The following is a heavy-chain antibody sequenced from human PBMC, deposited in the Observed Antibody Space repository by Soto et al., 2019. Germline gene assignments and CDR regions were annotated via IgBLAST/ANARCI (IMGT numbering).Heavy chain of an antibody. Sequence: GASVKVSCKASGYTFTSYAMHWVRQAPGQRLEWMGWINAGNGNTKYSQKFQGRVTITRDTSASTAYMELSSLRSEDTAVYYCAANHLGYCISTSCSLDYWGQGTLVTVSS. CDR2: INAGNGNT. CDR3: AANHLGYCISTSCSLDY. J-gene: IGHJ4*02. CDR1: GYTFTSYA. D-gene: IGHD2-2*01. V-gene: IGHV1-3*01.